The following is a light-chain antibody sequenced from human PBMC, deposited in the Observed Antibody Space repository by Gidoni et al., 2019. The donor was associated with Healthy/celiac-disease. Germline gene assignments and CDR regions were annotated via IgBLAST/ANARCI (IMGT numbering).Light chain of an antibody. CDR2: DAS. Sequence: DLQMPQSPSSLSASVGDRVTITCQASQDISNYLNWYQQKPGKAPKLLIYDASNLETGVPSRFSGSGSGTDFTFTISSLQPEDIATYYCQQYDNPPYTFGQGTKLEIK. CDR1: QDISNY. J-gene: IGKJ2*01. V-gene: IGKV1-33*01. CDR3: QQYDNPPYT.